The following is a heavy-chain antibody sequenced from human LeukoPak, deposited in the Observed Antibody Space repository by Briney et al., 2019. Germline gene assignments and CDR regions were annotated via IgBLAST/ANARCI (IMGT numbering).Heavy chain of an antibody. D-gene: IGHD7-27*01. CDR3: ARGGTGDGYYYYGMDV. CDR2: IYYSGST. CDR1: GGSISSYY. J-gene: IGHJ6*02. Sequence: KPSETLSLTCTVPGGSISSYYWSWIRQPPGKGLEWIGYIYYSGSTYYNPSLKSRVTISVDTSKNQFSLKLSSVTAADTAVYYCARGGTGDGYYYYGMDVWGQGTTVTVSS. V-gene: IGHV4-59*08.